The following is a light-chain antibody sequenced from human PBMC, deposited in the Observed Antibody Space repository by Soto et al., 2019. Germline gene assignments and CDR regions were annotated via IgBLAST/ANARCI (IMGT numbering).Light chain of an antibody. V-gene: IGKV1-33*01. CDR1: QDIKNY. Sequence: DIHMTQSPSSLSASVGDRVTITCQASQDIKNYLNWYQQIPGKAPILLIYDASNLKAGVPSRFSGSGSGTHFTFTISSLQPEDVATYYCQHYDHLPPLSFGGGTKVEIK. CDR3: QHYDHLPPLS. CDR2: DAS. J-gene: IGKJ4*01.